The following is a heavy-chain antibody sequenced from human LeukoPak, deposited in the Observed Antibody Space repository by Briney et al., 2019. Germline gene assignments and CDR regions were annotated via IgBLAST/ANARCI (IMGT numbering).Heavy chain of an antibody. CDR2: INPNSGGT. V-gene: IGHV1-2*02. D-gene: IGHD2-2*01. CDR3: ARDRRGAYQLLSPYYYMDV. CDR1: GYTFTGYY. Sequence: ASVKVSCKASGYTFTGYYMHWVRQAPGQGLEWMGWINPNSGGTNYAQKFQGRVTMTRDTSISTAYMELSRLRSDDTAVYYRARDRRGAYQLLSPYYYMDVWGKGTTVTVSS. J-gene: IGHJ6*03.